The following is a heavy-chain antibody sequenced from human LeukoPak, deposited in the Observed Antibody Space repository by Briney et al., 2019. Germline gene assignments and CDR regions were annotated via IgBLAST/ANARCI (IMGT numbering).Heavy chain of an antibody. J-gene: IGHJ3*02. CDR1: GGSISSYY. CDR3: ARVDYVAFDI. D-gene: IGHD4-17*01. CDR2: IYYSGST. V-gene: IGHV4-59*01. Sequence: SETLSLTCTVSGGSISSYYWSWIRQPPGKGLEWIGYIYYSGSTNYNPSLKSRVTISVDTSKNQFSLKLSSVTAADTAVYYCARVDYVAFDIWGQGTMVTVSS.